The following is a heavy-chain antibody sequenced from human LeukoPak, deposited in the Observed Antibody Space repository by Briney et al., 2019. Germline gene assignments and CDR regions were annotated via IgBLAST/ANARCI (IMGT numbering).Heavy chain of an antibody. CDR3: ARELSPVVKYSFDS. V-gene: IGHV3-30*03. Sequence: PGRSLRLSCAASGFTFSTYGMHWVRQAPGKGLEWVAVISYDANDKYYADSVKGRFTISRDNSKNTVYLQMNSLRAEDTAVYSCARELSPVVKYSFDSWGQGTQVTVSS. J-gene: IGHJ4*02. D-gene: IGHD2-15*01. CDR1: GFTFSTYG. CDR2: ISYDANDK.